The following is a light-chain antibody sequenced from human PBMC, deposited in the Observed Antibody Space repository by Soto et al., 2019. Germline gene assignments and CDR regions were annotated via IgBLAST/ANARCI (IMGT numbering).Light chain of an antibody. CDR1: QSVSNN. V-gene: IGKV3-15*01. CDR3: HHYNDWPPIT. CDR2: YAS. Sequence: EIMMTQSPATLSVSPGERATLSCRASQSVSNNLAWYQQKPGQVPRLLIYYASTRATGIPARFGGSGSGTAFTLTISSLQSEDFALYYFHHYNDWPPITFAQGTRLEMK. J-gene: IGKJ5*01.